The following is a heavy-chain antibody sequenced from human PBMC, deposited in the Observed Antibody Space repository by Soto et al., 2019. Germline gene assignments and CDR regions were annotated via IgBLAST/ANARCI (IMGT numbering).Heavy chain of an antibody. Sequence: ESGGGLIQPGGSLRLSCAASGFTVSSKYMTWVRQAPGKGLEWVSVIYGGGTTYYADSVKGRFTISRDNSKNTLYLQVHSLRAEDTAVYYCVQTTGWPGFDFWGQGTLVTVSS. CDR1: GFTVSSKY. J-gene: IGHJ4*02. V-gene: IGHV3-53*01. CDR2: IYGGGTT. CDR3: VQTTGWPGFDF. D-gene: IGHD6-19*01.